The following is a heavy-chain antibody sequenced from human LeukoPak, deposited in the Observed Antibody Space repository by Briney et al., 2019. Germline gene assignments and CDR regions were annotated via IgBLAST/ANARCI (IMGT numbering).Heavy chain of an antibody. D-gene: IGHD3-9*01. CDR3: TTTCYDILTGYRDY. CDR2: IKSKTDGGTT. V-gene: IGHV3-15*01. J-gene: IGHJ4*02. Sequence: GGSLRLSCAASGFTFSNAWMSWVRQAPGKGLEWVGRIKSKTDGGTTDYAAPVKGRFTISRDDSKNTLYLQMNSLKTEDTAVYYCTTTCYDILTGYRDYWGQGTLVTVSS. CDR1: GFTFSNAW.